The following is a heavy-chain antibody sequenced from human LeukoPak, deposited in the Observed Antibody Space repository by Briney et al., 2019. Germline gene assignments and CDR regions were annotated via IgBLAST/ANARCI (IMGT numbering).Heavy chain of an antibody. J-gene: IGHJ4*02. CDR2: ISGGGGSA. CDR3: AARPLMPPRFDY. D-gene: IGHD2-2*01. Sequence: GGSLRLSCAGSGFTFSSYSMSWVRQAPGKGLQWVSAISGGGGSAYYADSVKGRFTISRDNSKGTLYLQMHSLRAEDTAIYYCAARPLMPPRFDYWGQATLVTVSS. V-gene: IGHV3-23*01. CDR1: GFTFSSYS.